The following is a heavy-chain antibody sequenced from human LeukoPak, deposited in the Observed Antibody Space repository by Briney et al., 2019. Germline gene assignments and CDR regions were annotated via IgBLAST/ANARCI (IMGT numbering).Heavy chain of an antibody. Sequence: SETLSLTCTVSGGSISSSSSYWGWIRQPPGKGLEWIGSIYYSGSTYYNPSLKRRVTISVDTSKNQFSLKLSSVTAADTAVYYWARSARDGYRGDAFDIWGQGTMVTVSS. CDR1: GGSISSSSSY. D-gene: IGHD5-24*01. V-gene: IGHV4-39*01. J-gene: IGHJ3*02. CDR2: IYYSGST. CDR3: ARSARDGYRGDAFDI.